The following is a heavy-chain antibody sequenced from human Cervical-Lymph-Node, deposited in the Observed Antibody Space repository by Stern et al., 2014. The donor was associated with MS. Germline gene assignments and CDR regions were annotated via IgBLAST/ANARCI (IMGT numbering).Heavy chain of an antibody. CDR2: IHYSGNT. CDR3: ARLSSDAFDI. J-gene: IGHJ3*02. Sequence: QVQLLQPGPGLVKPSQTLSLTCSVSGGSISSGSSYWSWIRQHPGKGLEWIAYIHYSGNTYYNSSLKSRVHLSADTSKNQFSLELSSVTAADTAVYYCARLSSDAFDIWGQGTLVTVSS. CDR1: GGSISSGSSY. V-gene: IGHV4-31*03.